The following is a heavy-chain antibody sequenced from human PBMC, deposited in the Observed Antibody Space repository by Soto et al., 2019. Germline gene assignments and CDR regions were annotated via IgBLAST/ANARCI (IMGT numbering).Heavy chain of an antibody. J-gene: IGHJ4*02. Sequence: QVQLVESGGGVVQPRRSLRLSCAASGFTFSSYGMHWVRQAPGKGLEWVAVISYDGSNKYYADSVKGRFTISRDNSKNTLYLQMNSLRAEDTAVYYCAKEDGQWLVLDYWGQGTLVTVSS. V-gene: IGHV3-30*18. CDR2: ISYDGSNK. CDR3: AKEDGQWLVLDY. CDR1: GFTFSSYG. D-gene: IGHD6-19*01.